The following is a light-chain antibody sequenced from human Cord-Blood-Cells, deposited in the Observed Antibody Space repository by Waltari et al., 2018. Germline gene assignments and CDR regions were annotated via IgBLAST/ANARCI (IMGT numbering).Light chain of an antibody. Sequence: DILMTQSPSTLSACVGDRVTITCRASQSISSWLAWYQQKPGKAPKLQIYKASSLESGVPSSFSGSGSGTEFTLTISSLQPDDCATYYCQQYNSYLYTVGQGTKLEIK. V-gene: IGKV1-5*03. CDR1: QSISSW. CDR3: QQYNSYLYT. CDR2: KAS. J-gene: IGKJ2*01.